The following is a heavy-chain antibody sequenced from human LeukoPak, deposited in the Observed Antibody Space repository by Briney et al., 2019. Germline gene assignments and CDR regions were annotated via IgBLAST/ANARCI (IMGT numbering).Heavy chain of an antibody. V-gene: IGHV1-2*04. J-gene: IGHJ6*03. D-gene: IGHD3-3*01. CDR1: GYTFTGYY. Sequence: ASVKVSCKASGYTFTGYYMHWVRQAPGQGLEWMGWINPNSGGTNYAQKFQGWVTMTRDTSISTAYMELSRLRSDDTAVYYCASTSGYYKAGYYYYYYMDVWGKGTTVTVSS. CDR3: ASTSGYYKAGYYYYYYMDV. CDR2: INPNSGGT.